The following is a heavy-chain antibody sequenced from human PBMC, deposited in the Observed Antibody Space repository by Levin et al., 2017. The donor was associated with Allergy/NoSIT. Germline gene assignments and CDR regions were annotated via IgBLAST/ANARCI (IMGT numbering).Heavy chain of an antibody. CDR2: ISWDGVNT. D-gene: IGHD2-2*01. V-gene: IGHV3-43*01. J-gene: IGHJ6*03. CDR1: GFTFDDYT. Sequence: GGSLGLSCAASGFTFDDYTMHWVRQAPGKGPEWVSLISWDGVNTYYADSVKGRFTISRDNSKNSLYLQMNSLRTEDTALYYCAKDFLPASIGNYYYMDVWGKGTTVTVSS. CDR3: AKDFLPASIGNYYYMDV.